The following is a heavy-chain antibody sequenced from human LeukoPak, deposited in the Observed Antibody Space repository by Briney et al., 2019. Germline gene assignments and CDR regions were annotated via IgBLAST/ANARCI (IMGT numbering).Heavy chain of an antibody. CDR1: GLTFSESY. CDR2: ISSSGDTI. J-gene: IGHJ4*02. Sequence: PGGSLRLSCAASGLTFSESYMTWIRQAPGKGLEWISYISSSGDTINYADSVKGRFTISKDNAKNSLYLQMINLRVEDTAVYYCARAVGGGSGCHFDYWGQGNLVTVSS. CDR3: ARAVGGGSGCHFDY. V-gene: IGHV3-11*01. D-gene: IGHD3-22*01.